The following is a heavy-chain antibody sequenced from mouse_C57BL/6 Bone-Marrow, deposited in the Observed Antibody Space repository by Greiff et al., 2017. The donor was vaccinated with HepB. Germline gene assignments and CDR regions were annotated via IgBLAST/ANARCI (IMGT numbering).Heavy chain of an antibody. J-gene: IGHJ2*01. CDR2: IYPRSGNT. V-gene: IGHV1-81*01. CDR3: VRAPILYYFDY. Sequence: QVQLQQSGAELARPGASVKLSCKASGYTFTSYGISWVKQRTGQGLEWIGEIYPRSGNTHYNEKFKGKATLTADKSSSTAYMELRSLTSEDSAVYFCVRAPILYYFDYWGQGTTLTVSS. CDR1: GYTFTSYG.